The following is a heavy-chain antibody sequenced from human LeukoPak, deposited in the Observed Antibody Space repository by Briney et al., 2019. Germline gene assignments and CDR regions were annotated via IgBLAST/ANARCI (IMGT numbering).Heavy chain of an antibody. CDR3: ARDLNQPKIDDALDI. D-gene: IGHD2-2*01. Sequence: GASVKVSCKASGYTFTSYGISWVRQAPGQGLEWMGWISAYNGNTNYAQKLQGRVTMTTDTSTSTAYMELRSLRSDDTAVYYCARDLNQPKIDDALDIWGQGTMVTVSS. V-gene: IGHV1-18*01. CDR2: ISAYNGNT. J-gene: IGHJ3*02. CDR1: GYTFTSYG.